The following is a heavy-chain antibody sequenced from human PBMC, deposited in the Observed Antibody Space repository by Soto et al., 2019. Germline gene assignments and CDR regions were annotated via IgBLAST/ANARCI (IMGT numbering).Heavy chain of an antibody. CDR1: GGSISSSDYY. CDR3: APLFIAAAGGTTDVAP. J-gene: IGHJ5*02. Sequence: QLQLQESGPGLVKPSETLSLTCTVSGGSISSSDYYWGWIRQPPGKGLEWIASIYFSWSTYYIPSLKSRVIMSLEKSTNQFALDLGSATAADTAVYYCAPLFIAAAGGTTDVAPWGKGTLVTLPS. D-gene: IGHD6-13*01. CDR2: IYFSWST. V-gene: IGHV4-39*01.